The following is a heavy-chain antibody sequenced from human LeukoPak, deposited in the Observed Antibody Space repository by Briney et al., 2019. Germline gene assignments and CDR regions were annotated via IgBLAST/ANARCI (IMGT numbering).Heavy chain of an antibody. CDR3: ARDLDIVVVPATMMDDGFDI. V-gene: IGHV1-2*02. D-gene: IGHD2-2*01. CDR2: INPNSGGT. CDR1: GYTFTGYY. Sequence: ASVKVSCKASGYTFTGYYMHWVRQAPGQGLEWMGWINPNSGGTNYAQKFQGRVTMTRDTSISTAYMELSRLTFDDTAVYYCARDLDIVVVPATMMDDGFDIWDQGTMVTVSS. J-gene: IGHJ3*02.